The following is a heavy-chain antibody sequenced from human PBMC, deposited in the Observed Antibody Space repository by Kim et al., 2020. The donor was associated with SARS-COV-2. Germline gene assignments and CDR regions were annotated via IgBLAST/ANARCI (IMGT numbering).Heavy chain of an antibody. Sequence: SETLSLTCAVYGGSFSGYYWSWIRQPPGKGLEWIGEINHSGSTNYNPSLKSRVTISVDTSKNQFSLKLSSVTAADTAVYYCASSGFGYGDFWSVDYWGQGTLVTVSS. CDR3: ASSGFGYGDFWSVDY. J-gene: IGHJ4*02. CDR2: INHSGST. D-gene: IGHD4-17*01. CDR1: GGSFSGYY. V-gene: IGHV4-34*01.